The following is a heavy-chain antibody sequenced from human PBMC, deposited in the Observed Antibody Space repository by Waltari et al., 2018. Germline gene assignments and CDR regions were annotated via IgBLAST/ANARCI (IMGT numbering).Heavy chain of an antibody. J-gene: IGHJ4*02. CDR2: ISYHGSEK. CDR3: ARDDILGAPDYFDY. V-gene: IGHV3-30*10. Sequence: QVQLVESGGGVVQPGGSLRLSCAASGFTFNRYPMHWVRQAPGKGLEWVAVISYHGSEKYYTESVKGRFTISRDNPKNTLYLQMNSLRNEDTAVYYCARDDILGAPDYFDYWGQGTLVTVSS. CDR1: GFTFNRYP. D-gene: IGHD2-21*01.